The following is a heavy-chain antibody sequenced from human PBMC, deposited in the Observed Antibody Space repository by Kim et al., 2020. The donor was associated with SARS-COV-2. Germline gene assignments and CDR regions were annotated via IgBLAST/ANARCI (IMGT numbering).Heavy chain of an antibody. CDR3: ARSTSQLLSDYYYYGMDV. CDR1: GGSISSGGYY. CDR2: IYYSGST. V-gene: IGHV4-31*03. Sequence: SETLSLTCTVSGGSISSGGYYWSWIRQHPGKGLEWIGYIYYSGSTYYNPSLKSRVTISVDTSKNQFSLKLSSVTAADTAVYYCARSTSQLLSDYYYYGMDVWGQGTTVTVSS. J-gene: IGHJ6*02. D-gene: IGHD2-2*01.